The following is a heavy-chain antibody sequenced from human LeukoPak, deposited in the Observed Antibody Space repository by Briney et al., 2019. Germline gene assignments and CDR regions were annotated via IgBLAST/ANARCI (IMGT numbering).Heavy chain of an antibody. CDR1: GYTFTGYY. V-gene: IGHV1-2*02. CDR3: ARIAAAGTDWFDP. CDR2: INPNSGGT. D-gene: IGHD6-13*01. J-gene: IGHJ5*02. Sequence: ASVKVSCKASGYTFTGYYMRWVRQAPGQGLEWMGWINPNSGGTNYAQKFQGRVTTTRDTSISTAYMELSRLRSDDTAVYYCARIAAAGTDWFDPWGQGTLVTVSS.